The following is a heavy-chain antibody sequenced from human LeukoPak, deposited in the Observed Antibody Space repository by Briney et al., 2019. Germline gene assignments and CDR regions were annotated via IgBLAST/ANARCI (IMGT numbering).Heavy chain of an antibody. CDR1: GFTFGGFA. CDR2: ITGDGNRT. CDR3: ARESSDYDTLDF. V-gene: IGHV3-64*02. J-gene: IGHJ4*02. Sequence: PGGSLRLTCAASGFTFGGFALHWVRQAPGKGLEYVSAITGDGNRTHYAGSVKGRFTISRDNSKNTLYLQTGTLRPEDMAVYYCARESSDYDTLDFWGQGTLVPVSS. D-gene: IGHD5-12*01.